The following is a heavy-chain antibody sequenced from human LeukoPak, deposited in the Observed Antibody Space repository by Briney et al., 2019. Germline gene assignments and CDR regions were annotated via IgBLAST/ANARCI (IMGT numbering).Heavy chain of an antibody. CDR1: GYTLTGYY. CDR3: ARDLENYYDSSGYGGPFDY. Sequence: ASVKVSCKASGYTLTGYYMHWVRQAPGQGLEWMGWINPNSGGTNYAQKFQGRVTMTRDTSISTAYMELSRLRSGDTAVYYCARDLENYYDSSGYGGPFDYRGQGTLVTVSS. J-gene: IGHJ4*02. D-gene: IGHD3-22*01. V-gene: IGHV1-2*02. CDR2: INPNSGGT.